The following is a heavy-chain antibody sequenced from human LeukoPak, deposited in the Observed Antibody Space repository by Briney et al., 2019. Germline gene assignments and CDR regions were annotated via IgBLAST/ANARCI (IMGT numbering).Heavy chain of an antibody. D-gene: IGHD1-26*01. J-gene: IGHJ4*02. Sequence: GGSLRLSCAASGFSFNIYNMNWVRQAPGKGLEWVSSISSSSSYIYYADSVKGRFTISRDNAKNSLYLQMNSLRAEDTAVYYCAREDSGSYQGGYFDYWGQGTLVTVSS. V-gene: IGHV3-21*01. CDR1: GFSFNIYN. CDR3: AREDSGSYQGGYFDY. CDR2: ISSSSSYI.